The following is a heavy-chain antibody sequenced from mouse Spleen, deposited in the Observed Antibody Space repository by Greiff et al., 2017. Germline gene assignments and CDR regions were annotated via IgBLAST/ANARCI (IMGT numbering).Heavy chain of an antibody. CDR1: GFTFTDYY. CDR3: AREGYDGAWFAY. J-gene: IGHJ3*01. Sequence: EVQRVESGGGLVQPGGSLRLSCATSGFTFTDYYMSWVRQPPGKALEWLGFIRNKANGYTTEYSASVKGRFTISRDNSQSILYLQMNTLRAEDSATYYCAREGYDGAWFAYWGQGTLVTVSA. CDR2: IRNKANGYTT. V-gene: IGHV7-3*02. D-gene: IGHD2-2*01.